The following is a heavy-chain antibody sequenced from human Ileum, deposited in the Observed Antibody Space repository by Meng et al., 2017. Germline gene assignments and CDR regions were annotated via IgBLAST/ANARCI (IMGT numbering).Heavy chain of an antibody. CDR3: ARDLLRACDY. CDR1: GFTFSSYA. CDR2: ISSDGANK. V-gene: IGHV3-30*10. Sequence: QVRPWGAGGGVGQPGTSLRLSCAASGFTFSSYAMYWVRQAPGKGLEWVAVISSDGANKYYTVPVKGLFTISRDNSKTTLSLQMNSLTAEDTAVYYCARDLLRACDYWGQGTLVTVSS. J-gene: IGHJ4*02. D-gene: IGHD1-26*01.